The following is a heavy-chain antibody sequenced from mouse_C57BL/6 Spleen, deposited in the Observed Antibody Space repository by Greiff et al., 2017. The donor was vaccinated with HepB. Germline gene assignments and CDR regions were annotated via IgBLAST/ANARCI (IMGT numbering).Heavy chain of an antibody. J-gene: IGHJ4*01. CDR3: ARSGCYDDAIDY. CDR2: INHSSGYT. Sequence: QVQLKESGAELAKPGASVKLSCKASGYTFTSYWMHWVKQRPGQGLEWLGYINHSSGYTTYNQKFKDKATLTADKSFTTSYMQLSSLTYEDSAVYYCARSGCYDDAIDYWGQGTSVTVSS. D-gene: IGHD2-12*01. CDR1: GYTFTSYW. V-gene: IGHV1-7*01.